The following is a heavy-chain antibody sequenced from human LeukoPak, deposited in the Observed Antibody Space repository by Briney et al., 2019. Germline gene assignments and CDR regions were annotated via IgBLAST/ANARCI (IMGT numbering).Heavy chain of an antibody. Sequence: GSLRLSCAASGFTFSSYAMSWVRQAPGKGLEWVSAISGSGGSTYYADAVKGRFTISRDNSKNTLHLQMNSLRAEDTAVYYCAKDVPTGFGELPDYWGQGTLVTVSS. CDR3: AKDVPTGFGELPDY. D-gene: IGHD3-10*01. V-gene: IGHV3-23*01. J-gene: IGHJ4*02. CDR1: GFTFSSYA. CDR2: ISGSGGST.